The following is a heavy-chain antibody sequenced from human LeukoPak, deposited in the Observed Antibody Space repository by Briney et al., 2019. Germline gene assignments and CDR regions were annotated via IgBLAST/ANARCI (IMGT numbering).Heavy chain of an antibody. D-gene: IGHD5-12*01. J-gene: IGHJ5*02. CDR1: GFTFSRYS. V-gene: IGHV3-30*18. CDR3: AKDRYSTHNWFDP. Sequence: GGSLRLSCAASGFTFSRYSMNWVRQAPGKGLEWVAIISYDGSNKYYADPVKGRFTISRDNSKNTLYLQMNSLRTEDTAVYYCAKDRYSTHNWFDPWGQGTLVTVSS. CDR2: ISYDGSNK.